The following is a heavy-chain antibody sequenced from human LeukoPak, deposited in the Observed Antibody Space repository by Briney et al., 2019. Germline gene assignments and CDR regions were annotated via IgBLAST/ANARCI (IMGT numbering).Heavy chain of an antibody. CDR2: ISSDGSYK. CDR3: AELGITMIGGV. D-gene: IGHD3-10*02. Sequence: PGRSLRLSCAASGFTFSSHALHWVRQAPGKGLEWVAVISSDGSYKYYADSVKGRFTISRDNSKNTLYLQMNSLIPEDTAVYYCAELGITMIGGVWGKGTTVTISS. J-gene: IGHJ6*04. CDR1: GFTFSSHA. V-gene: IGHV3-30*04.